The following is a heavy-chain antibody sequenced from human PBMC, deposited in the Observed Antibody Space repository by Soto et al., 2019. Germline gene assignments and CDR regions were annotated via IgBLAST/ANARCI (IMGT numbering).Heavy chain of an antibody. CDR3: ARGRGGLNYYFFYGMDV. CDR1: GFTFSTYT. D-gene: IGHD2-15*01. Sequence: EVQVVESGGGLVQPGESLRLSCVASGFTFSTYTMNWVRQAPGKGLEWVSSITSNGYYIYYADAMKGRVTISRNNAKNALDQQMNSGRADESATYYCARGRGGLNYYFFYGMDVWGQGTTVTVSP. J-gene: IGHJ6*01. CDR2: ITSNGYYI. V-gene: IGHV3-21*02.